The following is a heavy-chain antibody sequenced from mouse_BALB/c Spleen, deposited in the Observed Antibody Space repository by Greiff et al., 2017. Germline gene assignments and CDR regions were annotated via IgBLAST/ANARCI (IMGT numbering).Heavy chain of an antibody. CDR1: GYSFTGYY. J-gene: IGHJ3*01. D-gene: IGHD2-4*01. Sequence: EVKLEESGPDLVKPGASVKISCKASGYSFTGYYMHWVKQSHGKSLEWIGRVNPNNGGTSYNQKFKGKAILTVDKSSSTAYMELRSLTSEDSAVYYCARSRYDYDLLAWFAYWGQGTLVTVSA. CDR2: VNPNNGGT. CDR3: ARSRYDYDLLAWFAY. V-gene: IGHV1-26*01.